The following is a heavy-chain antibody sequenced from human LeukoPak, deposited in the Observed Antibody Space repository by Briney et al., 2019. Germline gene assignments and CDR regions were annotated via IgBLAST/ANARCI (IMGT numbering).Heavy chain of an antibody. CDR1: GFTFSSYA. J-gene: IGHJ4*02. CDR3: AKSTSDSSGYYLDY. Sequence: GGSLRLSCAASGFTFSSYAMSWVRQASGKGLEWVSAISGSGGSTYYADSVKGRFTISRDNSKNTLYLQMNSLRAEDTAVYYCAKSTSDSSGYYLDYWGQGTLVTVSS. CDR2: ISGSGGST. V-gene: IGHV3-23*01. D-gene: IGHD3-22*01.